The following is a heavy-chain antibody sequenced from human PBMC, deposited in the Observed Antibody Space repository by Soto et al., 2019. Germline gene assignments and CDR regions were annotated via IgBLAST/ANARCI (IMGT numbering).Heavy chain of an antibody. CDR2: IYYSGST. Sequence: QVQLQESGPGLVKPSQTLSLTCTVSGGSISSGDYYWSWIRQPPGKGLEWIGYIYYSGSTYYNPSLKSRVTISVDTSKNQFSLKLSSVTAADTAVYYCARDRGDLYDSSDTSAGAFDIWGQGTMVTVSS. CDR1: GGSISSGDYY. D-gene: IGHD3-22*01. CDR3: ARDRGDLYDSSDTSAGAFDI. V-gene: IGHV4-30-4*01. J-gene: IGHJ3*02.